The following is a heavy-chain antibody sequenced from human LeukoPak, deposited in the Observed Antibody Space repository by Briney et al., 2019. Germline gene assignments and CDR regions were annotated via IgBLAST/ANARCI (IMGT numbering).Heavy chain of an antibody. Sequence: GGSLRLSCAASGFTFSSYEMNWVRQAPGKGLEWVSYISSSGSTIYYADSVQGRFTISRDNAQNSLYLRMSSLRAEDTAVYYCARNVCNFDYWGQGTLVTVSS. CDR2: ISSSGSTI. D-gene: IGHD3-10*02. CDR3: ARNVCNFDY. CDR1: GFTFSSYE. V-gene: IGHV3-48*03. J-gene: IGHJ4*02.